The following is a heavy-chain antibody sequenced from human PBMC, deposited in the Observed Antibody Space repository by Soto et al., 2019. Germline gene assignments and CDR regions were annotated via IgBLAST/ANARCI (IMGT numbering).Heavy chain of an antibody. V-gene: IGHV3-23*01. D-gene: IGHD3-9*01. CDR2: ISGSGGST. CDR1: GFTFSSYA. J-gene: IGHJ4*02. Sequence: EVQLLESGGGLIQPGGSLRLSCAASGFTFSSYAMSWVRQAPGKGLEWVSAISGSGGSTYYADSVKGRFTISRDNFKNTLYLQMNSLRAEDTAVYYCAKNPPRDDWYFDYWGQGTLVTVSS. CDR3: AKNPPRDDWYFDY.